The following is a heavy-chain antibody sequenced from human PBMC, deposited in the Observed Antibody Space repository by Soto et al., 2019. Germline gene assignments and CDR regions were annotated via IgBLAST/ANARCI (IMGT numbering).Heavy chain of an antibody. Sequence: EVQLVESGGGLVKPGGSLRLSCAASGFTFSRYSMNWVRQAPGKGLEWVSSISSGRTYTDYADSVKGRFTISGDNAKNLLYLQMSSLRAEDTAVYYCATMGSGYYYDYWGQGTLVTVSS. V-gene: IGHV3-21*01. D-gene: IGHD3-22*01. CDR3: ATMGSGYYYDY. CDR1: GFTFSRYS. CDR2: ISSGRTYT. J-gene: IGHJ4*02.